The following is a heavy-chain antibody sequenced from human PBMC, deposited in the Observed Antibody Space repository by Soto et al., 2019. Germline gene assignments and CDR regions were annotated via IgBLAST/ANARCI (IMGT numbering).Heavy chain of an antibody. CDR1: GYTFTSYA. V-gene: IGHV1-3*01. D-gene: IGHD3-10*01. CDR3: ARGSGLTYFDY. CDR2: INAGNGNT. J-gene: IGHJ4*02. Sequence: QVQLVQSGAEVKKPGASVKVSCKASGYTFTSYAMHWVRQAPGQRLEWMGWINAGNGNTKYSQKFQGRVTITRDTAASTAYMELSSLRSEDTAVYYCARGSGLTYFDYWGEGTLVTVSS.